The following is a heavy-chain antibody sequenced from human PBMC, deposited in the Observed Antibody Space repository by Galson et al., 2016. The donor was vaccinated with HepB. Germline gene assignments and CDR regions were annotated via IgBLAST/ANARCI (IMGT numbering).Heavy chain of an antibody. J-gene: IGHJ6*02. Sequence: SETLSLTCTVSGGSMSSFYWSWIRQPPSRGLEYIGNIFSSGSARYNPSLKSRVSMSVDTSKNQFSLRLDSMTAADTAVYYCARRRAAAGHAFHFYGMDVWGQGTTVTVSS. CDR2: IFSSGSA. CDR1: GGSMSSFY. CDR3: ARRRAAAGHAFHFYGMDV. D-gene: IGHD6-25*01. V-gene: IGHV4-59*08.